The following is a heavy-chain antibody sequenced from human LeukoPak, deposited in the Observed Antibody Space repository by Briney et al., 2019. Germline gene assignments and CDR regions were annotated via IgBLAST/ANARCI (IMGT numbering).Heavy chain of an antibody. CDR2: VSGSGDNT. D-gene: IGHD2-15*01. CDR1: GFTFNNYA. CDR3: ARGYCSGGSCYFDY. J-gene: IGHJ4*02. Sequence: PGGSLRLSCAASGFTFNNYAMTWVRQAPGKGLEWVSVVSGSGDNTNYADSVKGRFTISRDNSKNTLFLQMNSLRAEDTAVYFCARGYCSGGSCYFDYWGQGTLVTVSS. V-gene: IGHV3-23*01.